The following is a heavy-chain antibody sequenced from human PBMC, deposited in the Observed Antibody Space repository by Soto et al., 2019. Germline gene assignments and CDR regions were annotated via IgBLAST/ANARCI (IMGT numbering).Heavy chain of an antibody. CDR2: IYYSGST. CDR3: ARARLRYFDWLLSHYGMDV. D-gene: IGHD3-9*01. J-gene: IGHJ6*02. V-gene: IGHV4-61*01. Sequence: SETLSLTCTVSGGSVSSGSYYWSWIRQPPGKGLEWIGYIYYSGSTNYNSSLKSRVTISVDTSKNQFSLKLSSVTAADTAVYYCARARLRYFDWLLSHYGMDVWGQGTTVTVSS. CDR1: GGSVSSGSYY.